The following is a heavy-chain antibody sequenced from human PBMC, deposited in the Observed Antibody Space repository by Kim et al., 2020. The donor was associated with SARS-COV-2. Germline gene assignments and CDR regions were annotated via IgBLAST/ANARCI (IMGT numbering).Heavy chain of an antibody. Sequence: GGSLRLSCAASGFTFSNAWMSWVRQAPGKGLEWVGRIKSKTDGGTTDYAAPVKGRFTISRDDSKNTLYLQMNSLKTEDTAVYYCTTDLYSSSFYYYYGMDVWGQGTTVTVSS. D-gene: IGHD6-6*01. V-gene: IGHV3-15*01. CDR2: IKSKTDGGTT. J-gene: IGHJ6*02. CDR3: TTDLYSSSFYYYYGMDV. CDR1: GFTFSNAW.